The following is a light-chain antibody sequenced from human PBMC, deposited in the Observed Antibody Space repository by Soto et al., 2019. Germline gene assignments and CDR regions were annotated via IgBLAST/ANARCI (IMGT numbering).Light chain of an antibody. Sequence: DIQMTQSPSSLSAAVGDRVTITCRTSQSISSYLNWYQQKPGKVPKLLIYGAFTLPSGVPSRFSGEGTGTDFTLTIRSLQPEDVATYYCQQSYNAPYTFGQGTKLEIK. CDR3: QQSYNAPYT. V-gene: IGKV1-39*01. CDR2: GAF. CDR1: QSISSY. J-gene: IGKJ2*01.